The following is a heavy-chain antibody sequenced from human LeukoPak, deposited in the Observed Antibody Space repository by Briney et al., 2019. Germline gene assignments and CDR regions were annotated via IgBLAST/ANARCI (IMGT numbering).Heavy chain of an antibody. D-gene: IGHD6-19*01. Sequence: ASVKASCKASGYTFTSYDINWVRQATGQGLEWMGWMNPNSGNTGYAQKFQGRVTITRNTSISTAYMELSSLRSEDTAVYYCAGALTKDSGWRRGGYYYMDVWGKGTTVTVSS. CDR1: GYTFTSYD. CDR3: AGALTKDSGWRRGGYYYMDV. V-gene: IGHV1-8*03. CDR2: MNPNSGNT. J-gene: IGHJ6*03.